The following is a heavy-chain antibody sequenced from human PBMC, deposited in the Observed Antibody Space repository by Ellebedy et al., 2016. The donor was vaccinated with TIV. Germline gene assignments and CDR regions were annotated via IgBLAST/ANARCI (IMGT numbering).Heavy chain of an antibody. CDR2: IMPILAIT. CDR3: ARGGFFHSSGSYYHDAFDI. D-gene: IGHD3-22*01. CDR1: GGTFSTYG. Sequence: AASVKVSCKASGGTFSTYGFSWVRQAPGQGLEWMRGIMPILAITNYAQEFQGRVTISADESTSTAYMELSSLRSEDTAVYYCARGGFFHSSGSYYHDAFDIWGQGTMVTVSS. V-gene: IGHV1-69*13. J-gene: IGHJ3*02.